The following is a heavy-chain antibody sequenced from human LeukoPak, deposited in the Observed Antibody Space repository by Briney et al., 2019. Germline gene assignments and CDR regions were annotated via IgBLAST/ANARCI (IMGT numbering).Heavy chain of an antibody. V-gene: IGHV3-30*04. J-gene: IGHJ4*02. D-gene: IGHD6-6*01. CDR1: GFTFSSYA. CDR3: ARIAARGGDDY. CDR2: ISYDGSNK. Sequence: GGSLRLSCAASGFTFSSYAMHWVRQPPGKGLEGGAVISYDGSNKYYADSVKGRFTISRDNSKNTLYLQMNSLRAEDTAVYYCARIAARGGDDYWGQGTLVTVSS.